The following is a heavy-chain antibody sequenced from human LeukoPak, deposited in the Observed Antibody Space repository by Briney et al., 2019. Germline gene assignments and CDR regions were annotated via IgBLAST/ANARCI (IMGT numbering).Heavy chain of an antibody. Sequence: AVKVSCKASGGTFSSYAISWVRQAAGQELDWMGGIIPIFCTANYAQKFQGRVTIPADESTRTAHMELSSLRSEDTAVYYCARGGTLWFGESAHIDYWGQGTLVTVSS. V-gene: IGHV1-69*13. CDR2: IIPIFCTA. CDR3: ARGGTLWFGESAHIDY. J-gene: IGHJ4*02. CDR1: GGTFSSYA. D-gene: IGHD3-10*01.